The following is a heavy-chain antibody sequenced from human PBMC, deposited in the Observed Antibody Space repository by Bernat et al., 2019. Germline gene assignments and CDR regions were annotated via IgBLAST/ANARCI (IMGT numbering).Heavy chain of an antibody. J-gene: IGHJ5*02. V-gene: IGHV3-66*01. D-gene: IGHD3-9*01. Sequence: EVQLVESGGGLVQLGGSLRLSCAASGFTVSSNYMSWVRQAPGKGLEWVSVIYSGGSTYYADSVKGRFTISRDNSKNTLYLQMNSLRAEDTAVYYCARDSRGIPDYDILTGLGWFDPWGQGTLVTVSS. CDR3: ARDSRGIPDYDILTGLGWFDP. CDR1: GFTVSSNY. CDR2: IYSGGST.